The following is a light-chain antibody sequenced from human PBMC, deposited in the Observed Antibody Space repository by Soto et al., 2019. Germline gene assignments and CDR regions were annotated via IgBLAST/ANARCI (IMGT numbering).Light chain of an antibody. CDR2: GAS. Sequence: PGARVTLSCRASQSVSSSYLTGYQQKPGKAPRRLIYGASTRATSIPARFSGSGAGTDFTLPISSLRPEDFSVYYCQQDYNFPPLTFGGGTKVEIK. CDR3: QQDYNFPPLT. CDR1: QSVSSSY. V-gene: IGKV3D-7*01. J-gene: IGKJ4*01.